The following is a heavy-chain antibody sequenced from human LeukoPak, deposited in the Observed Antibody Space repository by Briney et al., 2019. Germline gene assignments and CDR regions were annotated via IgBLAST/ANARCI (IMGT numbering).Heavy chain of an antibody. CDR2: ISGSGDGT. J-gene: IGHJ4*02. V-gene: IGHV3-23*01. D-gene: IGHD3-10*01. CDR1: GFTFSTYA. CDR3: AKERKEVVLLWFGELGS. Sequence: PGGSLRLSCAASGFTFSTYAMSWVRQAPGKGLEWVSAISGSGDGTYYADSVKGRFTISRDNSRNTVFLQINSLRAEDTAVYYRAKERKEVVLLWFGELGSWGQGTLVTVSS.